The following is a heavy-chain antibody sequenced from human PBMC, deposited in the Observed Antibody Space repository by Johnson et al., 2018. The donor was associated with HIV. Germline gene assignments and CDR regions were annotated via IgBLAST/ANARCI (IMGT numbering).Heavy chain of an antibody. D-gene: IGHD6-19*01. CDR2: IKKDGSEK. CDR1: GFTFSGSA. V-gene: IGHV3-7*05. CDR3: ARDAVISSGWYNVDAFDI. Sequence: VQLVESGGGLVQPGGSLKLSCAASGFTFSGSAMHWVRQASGKGLEWVANIKKDGSEKYYVDSVKGRFTISRDNAKNSLYLQMNTLRAEDTAVYYCARDAVISSGWYNVDAFDIWGQGTMVTVSS. J-gene: IGHJ3*02.